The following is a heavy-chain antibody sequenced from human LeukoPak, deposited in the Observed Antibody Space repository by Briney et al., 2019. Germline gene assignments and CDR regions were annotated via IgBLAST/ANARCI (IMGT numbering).Heavy chain of an antibody. CDR1: GYTFTSYD. CDR3: ARDGDYYGSGNFDY. D-gene: IGHD3-10*01. J-gene: IGHJ4*02. Sequence: ASVKVSCKASGYTFTSYDINWVRQATGQGLEWMGWMNPNSGNTGYAQKFQGRVTMTRNTSISTAYMELSSLRSEDTAVYYCARDGDYYGSGNFDYWGQGTLVTVSS. CDR2: MNPNSGNT. V-gene: IGHV1-8*01.